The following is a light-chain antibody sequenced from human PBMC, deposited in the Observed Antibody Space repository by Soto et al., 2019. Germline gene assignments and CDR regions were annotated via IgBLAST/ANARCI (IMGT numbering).Light chain of an antibody. CDR1: SSDVGGYEY. CDR2: EVI. CDR3: SSYRTGGSYV. J-gene: IGLJ1*01. Sequence: QSVLTQPASVSGSPGRSITISCTGTSSDVGGYEYVSWYQQYPGKAPKLMIYEVIDRPAGAPRRFSGSKSGNTASLTITGLQAEDEADYYCSSYRTGGSYVFGTGTKVTVL. V-gene: IGLV2-14*01.